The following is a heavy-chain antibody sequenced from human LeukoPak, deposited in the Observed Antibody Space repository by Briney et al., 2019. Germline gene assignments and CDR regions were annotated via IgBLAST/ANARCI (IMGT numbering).Heavy chain of an antibody. Sequence: TGGSLRLSCAASGLPLNSFWMHWVRQAPGKGLVWVSDMNEYSTTIRYADSVKGRFTISRDNAKSILYLQMNNLRAEDTAMYFCARGGVNPVDHWGQGTLVTVSS. CDR2: MNEYSTTI. CDR1: GLPLNSFW. D-gene: IGHD1-14*01. CDR3: ARGGVNPVDH. V-gene: IGHV3-74*01. J-gene: IGHJ4*02.